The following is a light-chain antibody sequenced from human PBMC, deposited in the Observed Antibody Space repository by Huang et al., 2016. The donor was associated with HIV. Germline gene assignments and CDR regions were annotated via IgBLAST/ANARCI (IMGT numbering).Light chain of an antibody. CDR2: GAS. J-gene: IGKJ4*01. CDR3: QQYNNWPLT. Sequence: EVVMTQSPVTLSLSPGERATLSCRASQSVSSNLAWYQQKPGQAPRLLIYGASTGATGIPDRFSGSGSGTDFTLTISRREPEDFAVYYCQQYNNWPLTFGGGTKVEI. CDR1: QSVSSN. V-gene: IGKV3D-15*01.